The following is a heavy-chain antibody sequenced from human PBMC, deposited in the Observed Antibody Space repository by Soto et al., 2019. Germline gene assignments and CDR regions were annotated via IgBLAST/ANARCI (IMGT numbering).Heavy chain of an antibody. D-gene: IGHD3-22*01. J-gene: IGHJ2*01. Sequence: EVQLVESGGGLVKPGGSLRLSCAASGFTFSNAWMSWVRQAPGKGLEWVGRIKSKTDGGTTDYAAPVKGRFTISRDDSKNTLYLQMNSLKTQDTAVYYCTTDPTYYYDSSGYYRATGYFDLWGRGTLVTVSS. CDR2: IKSKTDGGTT. CDR3: TTDPTYYYDSSGYYRATGYFDL. V-gene: IGHV3-15*01. CDR1: GFTFSNAW.